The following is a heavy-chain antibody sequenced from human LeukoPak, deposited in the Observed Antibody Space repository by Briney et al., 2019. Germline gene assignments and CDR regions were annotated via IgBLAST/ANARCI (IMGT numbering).Heavy chain of an antibody. CDR1: GFTFSSYS. CDR2: ISSSSSTI. D-gene: IGHD5-18*01. Sequence: GGSLRLSCAASGFTFSSYSMNWVRQAQEKGLEWVSYISSSSSTIYYADSVKGRFTISRDNAKNSLYLQMNSLRAEDTAVYYCARTRGYSYGFDAFDIWGQGTMVTVSS. V-gene: IGHV3-48*01. J-gene: IGHJ3*02. CDR3: ARTRGYSYGFDAFDI.